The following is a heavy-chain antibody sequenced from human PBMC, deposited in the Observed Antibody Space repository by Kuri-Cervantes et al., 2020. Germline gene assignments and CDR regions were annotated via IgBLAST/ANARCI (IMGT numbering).Heavy chain of an antibody. D-gene: IGHD6-19*01. Sequence: GESLKISCAASGFTFSSYGMHWVRQAPGKGLEWVAVIWYDGSNKYYADSVKGRLTISRDNSKNTLYLQVNSLTAEDTAVYYCAKSYSSGWTYGMDVRGQGTTVTVSS. J-gene: IGHJ6*02. CDR2: IWYDGSNK. CDR1: GFTFSSYG. V-gene: IGHV3-30*02. CDR3: AKSYSSGWTYGMDV.